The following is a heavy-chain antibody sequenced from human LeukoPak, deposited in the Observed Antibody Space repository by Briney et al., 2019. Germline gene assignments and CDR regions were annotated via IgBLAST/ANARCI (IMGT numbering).Heavy chain of an antibody. CDR2: IIDSGTTT. J-gene: IGHJ6*03. CDR3: AKGYTNSHFGNYYYLDV. D-gene: IGHD2-2*02. Sequence: GGSLRLSCAASGFTFRSFAMTWVRQAPGKGLEWVSTIIDSGTTTYYADSVKGRFTISRDNSKNTLYLQMSSLRAEDTAEYYCAKGYTNSHFGNYYYLDVWGNGTTVTVSS. V-gene: IGHV3-23*01. CDR1: GFTFRSFA.